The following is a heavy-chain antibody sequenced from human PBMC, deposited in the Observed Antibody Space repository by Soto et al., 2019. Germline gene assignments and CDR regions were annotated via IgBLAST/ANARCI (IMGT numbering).Heavy chain of an antibody. CDR1: GFTFSGYG. J-gene: IGHJ5*02. D-gene: IGHD3-9*01. CDR3: ARASLRYFDPRGWFDP. CDR2: IWYDGSNK. Sequence: PGGSLRLSCAASGFTFSGYGMHWVRQAPGKGLEWVAVIWYDGSNKYYADSVKGRFTISRDNSKNTLYLQMNSLRAEDTAVYYCARASLRYFDPRGWFDPWGQGTLVTVSS. V-gene: IGHV3-33*01.